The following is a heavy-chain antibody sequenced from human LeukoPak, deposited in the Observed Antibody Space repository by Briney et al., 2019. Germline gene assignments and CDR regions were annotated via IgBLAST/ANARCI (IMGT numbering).Heavy chain of an antibody. CDR3: ARTLRKYYYDSSGSPGIWFDP. CDR1: GGSISSSSYY. D-gene: IGHD3-22*01. CDR2: FYYSGST. Sequence: PSETLSLTCTVSGGSISSSSYYWGWIPQPPGKGLEWIGSFYYSGSTYYNPSLKGRVTISVNTSKNQFSLKLSSVTAADTAVYYCARTLRKYYYDSSGSPGIWFDPWGQGTLVTVSS. V-gene: IGHV4-39*07. J-gene: IGHJ5*02.